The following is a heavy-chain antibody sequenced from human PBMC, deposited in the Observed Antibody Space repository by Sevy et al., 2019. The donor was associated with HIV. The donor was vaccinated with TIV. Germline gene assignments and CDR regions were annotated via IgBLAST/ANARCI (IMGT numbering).Heavy chain of an antibody. CDR1: GFTFSSYW. CDR3: ARDWGVAARRRSGYYFDY. Sequence: GGSLRLSCAASGFTFSSYWMSWVRQAPGKGLEWVANIKQDGSEKYYVDSVKGRFTISRDNAKNSLYLQMNSLRAEDTAVYYCARDWGVAARRRSGYYFDYWGQRTLVTVSS. D-gene: IGHD6-6*01. J-gene: IGHJ4*02. V-gene: IGHV3-7*03. CDR2: IKQDGSEK.